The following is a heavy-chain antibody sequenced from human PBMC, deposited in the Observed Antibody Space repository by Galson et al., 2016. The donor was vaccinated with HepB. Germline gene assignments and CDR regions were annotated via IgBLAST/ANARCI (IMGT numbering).Heavy chain of an antibody. CDR2: IYYSGST. J-gene: IGHJ4*02. CDR3: ARLCISTSCYDGGFDY. Sequence: ETLSLTCTVSGGSVSSGSYYWSWIRQPPGKGLEWIGYIYYSGSTNYNPSLKSRVTISVDTSKNQFSLKLSSVTAADTAVYYCARLCISTSCYDGGFDYWGQGTLVTVSS. V-gene: IGHV4-61*01. CDR1: GGSVSSGSYY. D-gene: IGHD2-2*01.